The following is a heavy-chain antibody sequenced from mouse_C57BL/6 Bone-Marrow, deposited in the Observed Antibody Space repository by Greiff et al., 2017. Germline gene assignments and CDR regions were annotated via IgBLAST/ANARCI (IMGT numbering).Heavy chain of an antibody. D-gene: IGHD4-1*01. V-gene: IGHV14-3*01. CDR3: ARCGWEFAY. CDR2: IDPANGNT. CDR1: GFNIKNTY. J-gene: IGHJ3*01. Sequence: VQLQQSVAELVRPGASVKLSCTASGFNIKNTYLHWVKQRPEQGLEWIGRIDPANGNTTSAPKFQGKAIITADTSSNTAYLQVSIRTSEDTAINYCARCGWEFAYWGQGTLVTVSA.